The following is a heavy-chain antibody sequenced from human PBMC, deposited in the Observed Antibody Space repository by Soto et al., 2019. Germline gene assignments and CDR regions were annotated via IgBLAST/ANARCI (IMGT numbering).Heavy chain of an antibody. Sequence: EVQLVESGGGLVQPGRSLRLSCAASGFTFGDYAMHWVRQVPGRGLEWVSGISWNRATIEYADSVKGRFTISRDNAKNSLYLQMNSLRDEDTAVYYCARSRSGAVADSFDFWGQGTLVTVSS. D-gene: IGHD3-10*01. CDR2: ISWNRATI. CDR1: GFTFGDYA. V-gene: IGHV3-9*01. J-gene: IGHJ4*02. CDR3: ARSRSGAVADSFDF.